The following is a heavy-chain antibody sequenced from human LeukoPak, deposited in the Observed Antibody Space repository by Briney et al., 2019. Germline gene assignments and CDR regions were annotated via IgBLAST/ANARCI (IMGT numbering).Heavy chain of an antibody. D-gene: IGHD3-10*01. CDR1: GFIFSDYY. CDR2: ISGRGSTI. V-gene: IGHV3-11*04. J-gene: IGHJ4*02. Sequence: GGSLRLSCAASGFIFSDYYMSWIRQAPGRGLEWVSYISGRGSTIYYADSVKGRFTISRDNAKKSLYLRMNRLRDEDTAVYFCARLSRETFDTWGQGTLVTVSS. CDR3: ARLSRETFDT.